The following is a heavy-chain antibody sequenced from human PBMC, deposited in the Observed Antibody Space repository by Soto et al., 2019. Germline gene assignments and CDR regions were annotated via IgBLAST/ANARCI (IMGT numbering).Heavy chain of an antibody. Sequence: ASVKVSCKVSGYTLTELSMHWVRQAPGKGLEWMGGFDPEDGETIYAQKFQGRVTMAEDTSTDTAYMELSSLRSEDTAVYYCATVFPYYYDSSGYSYFGFSLGYWGQGTLVTVS. CDR2: FDPEDGET. D-gene: IGHD3-22*01. CDR3: ATVFPYYYDSSGYSYFGFSLGY. J-gene: IGHJ4*02. V-gene: IGHV1-24*01. CDR1: GYTLTELS.